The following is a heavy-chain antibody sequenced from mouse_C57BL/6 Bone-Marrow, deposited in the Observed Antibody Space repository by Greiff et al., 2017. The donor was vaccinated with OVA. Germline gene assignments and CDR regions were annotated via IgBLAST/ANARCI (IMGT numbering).Heavy chain of an antibody. CDR1: GFTFSSYT. V-gene: IGHV5-9*01. CDR2: ISGGGGNT. CDR3: ARGYYGSRRDYFDY. Sequence: EVKLVESGGGLVKPGGSLKLSCAASGFTFSSYTMSWVRQTPEKRLEWVATISGGGGNTYYPDSVKGRFTISRDNAKNTLYLQMSSLRSEDTALYYCARGYYGSRRDYFDYWGQGTTLTVSS. D-gene: IGHD1-1*01. J-gene: IGHJ2*01.